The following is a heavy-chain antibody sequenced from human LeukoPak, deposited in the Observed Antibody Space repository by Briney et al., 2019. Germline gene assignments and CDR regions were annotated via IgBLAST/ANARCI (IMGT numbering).Heavy chain of an antibody. CDR1: GGSISGYY. J-gene: IGHJ2*01. CDR3: ARLSANYYESSGYGPHAYWYFDL. Sequence: SETLSLTCTVPGGSISGYYWSWIRQTPGKGLGWSGYIYCSGETKYNPSIKSRVDIPVHTSKTRISLKLRSVTGADTAVYYCARLSANYYESSGYGPHAYWYFDLWGRGTLVTVSS. D-gene: IGHD3-22*01. CDR2: IYCSGET. V-gene: IGHV4-59*08.